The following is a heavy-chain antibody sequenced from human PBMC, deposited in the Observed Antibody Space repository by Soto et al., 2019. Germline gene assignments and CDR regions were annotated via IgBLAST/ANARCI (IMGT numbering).Heavy chain of an antibody. CDR3: AKGWESMDY. CDR1: GFTFSSYG. Sequence: GGSLRLSCAASGFTFSSYGMHWVRQAPGKGLEWVAVISYDGSNKYYADSVKGRFTISRDNSKNTLYLQMNSLRAEDTAVYYCAKGWESMDYWGQGTLVTVSS. D-gene: IGHD1-26*01. J-gene: IGHJ4*02. CDR2: ISYDGSNK. V-gene: IGHV3-30*18.